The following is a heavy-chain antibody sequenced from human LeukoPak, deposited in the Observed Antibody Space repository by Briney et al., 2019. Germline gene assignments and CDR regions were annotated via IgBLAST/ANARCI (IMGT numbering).Heavy chain of an antibody. D-gene: IGHD3-22*01. J-gene: IGHJ2*01. Sequence: PSETLSLTCTVSGGSISSSSYYWGWIRQPPGKGLEWIGSIYYSGSTYYNPSLRSRVTISVDTSKNQFSLKLSSVTAADTAVYYCARYYYDSSGYSSQDWYFDLWGRGTLVTVSS. CDR1: GGSISSSSYY. CDR2: IYYSGST. CDR3: ARYYYDSSGYSSQDWYFDL. V-gene: IGHV4-39*07.